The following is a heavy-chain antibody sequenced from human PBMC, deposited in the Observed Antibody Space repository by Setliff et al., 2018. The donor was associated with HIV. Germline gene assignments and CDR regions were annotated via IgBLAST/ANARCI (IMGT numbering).Heavy chain of an antibody. CDR1: GGSFSGSY. D-gene: IGHD2-15*01. V-gene: IGHV4-59*12. CDR2: IYYSGST. CDR3: ARDPYCSGDGCFRYYQH. Sequence: SETLSLTCAVYGGSFSGSYWSWIRQPPGKGLEWIGYIYYSGSTNYNPSLKSRVTISVDTSRNQFSLRLSSVTAADTAVYFCARDPYCSGDGCFRYYQHWGWGTLVTVSS. J-gene: IGHJ1*01.